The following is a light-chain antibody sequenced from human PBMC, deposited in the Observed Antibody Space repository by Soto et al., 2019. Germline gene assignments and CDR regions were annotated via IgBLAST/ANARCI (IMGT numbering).Light chain of an antibody. CDR2: GVS. J-gene: IGKJ5*01. V-gene: IGKV3-11*01. CDR3: HQRNK. Sequence: EIGMPQTPGTLSLSPGERATLSCRASQSVSSYLAWHQQTPGQAPRLLLYGVSNRATGIPARFSGSRSGTDFTLTISSLEPEDFAVYFCHQRNKFGQGTLLEIK. CDR1: QSVSSY.